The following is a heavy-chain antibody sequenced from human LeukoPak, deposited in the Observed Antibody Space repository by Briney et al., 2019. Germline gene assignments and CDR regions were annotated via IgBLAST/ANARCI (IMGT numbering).Heavy chain of an antibody. V-gene: IGHV3-15*01. J-gene: IGHJ3*02. CDR2: IKSKPDGGTT. CDR3: TIEATYDAFDI. Sequence: GGSLRLSCAASGFSLSNAWMSWVRQAPGKGLEWVGRIKSKPDGGTTDYAAPVKGRFTISTDDSKNTLYLQMNGLKSEDTAVYYCTIEATYDAFDIWGQGTMVTVSS. D-gene: IGHD1-1*01. CDR1: GFSLSNAW.